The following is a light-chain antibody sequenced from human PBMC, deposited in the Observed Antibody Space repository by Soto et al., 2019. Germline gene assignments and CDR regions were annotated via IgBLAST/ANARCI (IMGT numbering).Light chain of an antibody. CDR1: SSDVGAYNY. J-gene: IGLJ2*01. CDR2: EVS. Sequence: QSALTQPASVSGSPGQSITISCTGTSSDVGAYNYVSWYQQHPGKATKLIISEVSNRPSGVSNRFSGSKSGNTASLTISGLQAEDEADYYCSSYTSSSTVVFGGGTKVTVL. CDR3: SSYTSSSTVV. V-gene: IGLV2-14*01.